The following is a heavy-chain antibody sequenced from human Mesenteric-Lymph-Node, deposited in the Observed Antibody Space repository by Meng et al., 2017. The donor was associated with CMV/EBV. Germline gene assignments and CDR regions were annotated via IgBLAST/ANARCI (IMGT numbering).Heavy chain of an antibody. CDR1: GYPFASYA. CDR3: ARGRLLWFGESYFDY. J-gene: IGHJ4*02. Sequence: SGYPFASYAIHWVRQAPGQRLEWMRCIHPDNGNTKYSQKFQARVTITRDTSASTAYMELSSLRSEDTAVYYCARGRLLWFGESYFDYWGQGALVTVSS. D-gene: IGHD3-10*01. CDR2: IHPDNGNT. V-gene: IGHV1-3*01.